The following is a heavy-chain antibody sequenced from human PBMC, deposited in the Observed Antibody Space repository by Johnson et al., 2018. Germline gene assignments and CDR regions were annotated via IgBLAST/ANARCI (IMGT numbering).Heavy chain of an antibody. Sequence: QVQLQQWGAGLLKPSQTLSLTCAVYGGSFSADYWSWVRQPPGKGLEWIGEINHSGSTNYNPSLKSRVTISGDTSKNQFSLRVTSGTAAETAVFYCARDGGYCSSTSCYRGEYFQHWGQGTLVTVSS. CDR3: ARDGGYCSSTSCYRGEYFQH. V-gene: IGHV4-34*01. J-gene: IGHJ1*01. D-gene: IGHD2-2*02. CDR1: GGSFSADY. CDR2: INHSGST.